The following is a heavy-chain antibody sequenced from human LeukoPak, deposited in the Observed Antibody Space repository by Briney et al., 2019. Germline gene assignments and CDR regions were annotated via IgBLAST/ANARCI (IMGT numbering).Heavy chain of an antibody. J-gene: IGHJ4*02. CDR3: ARYPEYSGYVTDFDY. CDR1: GYTFTSYG. V-gene: IGHV1-18*04. D-gene: IGHD5-12*01. CDR2: ISAYNGNT. Sequence: GASVKVSCKASGYTFTSYGISWVRQAPGQGLEWMGWISAYNGNTNYAQKLQGRVTMTTDTSTSTAYMELRSLRSDVTAVYYCARYPEYSGYVTDFDYWGQGTLVTVSS.